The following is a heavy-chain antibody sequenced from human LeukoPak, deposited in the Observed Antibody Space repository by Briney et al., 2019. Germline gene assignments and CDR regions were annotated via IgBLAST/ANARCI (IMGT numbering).Heavy chain of an antibody. CDR3: AREARSSSSINYFDY. CDR2: INSDGSST. D-gene: IGHD6-13*01. V-gene: IGHV3-74*01. CDR1: GFTFDDYA. Sequence: GGSLRLSCAASGFTFDDYAMHWVRQAPGKGLVWVSRINSDGSSTSYADSVKGRFTISRDNAKNTLYLQMNSLRAEDTAVYYCAREARSSSSINYFDYWGQGTLVTVSS. J-gene: IGHJ4*02.